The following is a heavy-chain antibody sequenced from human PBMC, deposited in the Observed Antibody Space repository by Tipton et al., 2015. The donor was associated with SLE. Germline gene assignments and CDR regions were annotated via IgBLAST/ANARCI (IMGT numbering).Heavy chain of an antibody. J-gene: IGHJ3*02. Sequence: GLVKPSETLSLTCAVYGGSFSGYYWSWIRQPPGKGLEWIGEINHGGSTNYNPSLKSRVTISVDTSKSQFSLKLSSVTAADTAVYYCARESESTGDAFNIWGQGTMVTVSS. CDR1: GGSFSGYY. CDR2: INHGGST. V-gene: IGHV4-34*01. CDR3: ARESESTGDAFNI.